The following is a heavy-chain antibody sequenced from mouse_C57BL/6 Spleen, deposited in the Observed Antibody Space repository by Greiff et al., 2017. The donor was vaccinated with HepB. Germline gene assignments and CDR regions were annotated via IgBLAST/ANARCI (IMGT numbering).Heavy chain of an antibody. CDR3: ARDRWGYGY. D-gene: IGHD2-2*01. CDR2: ISDGGSYT. J-gene: IGHJ2*01. V-gene: IGHV5-4*01. Sequence: EVVLVESGGGLVKPGGSLKLSCAASGFTFSSYAMSWVRQTPEKRLEWVATISDGGSYTYYPDNVKGRFTISRDNAKNHLYLQMSHLKSEDTAMYYVARDRWGYGYWGQGTTLTVSS. CDR1: GFTFSSYA.